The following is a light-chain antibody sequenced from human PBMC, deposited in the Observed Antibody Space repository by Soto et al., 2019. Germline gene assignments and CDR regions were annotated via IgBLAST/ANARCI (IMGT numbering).Light chain of an antibody. V-gene: IGLV2-11*01. CDR1: SSDVGDYNY. Sequence: QSALTQPRSVSGSPGQSVTIPCTGTSSDVGDYNYVSWYQQHPGKAPKLLIYAVNMRPSGVPDRFSGSKSGNTASLTISGLQAEDEADYSCGSYAGSYTWVFGGGTQLTGL. J-gene: IGLJ7*01. CDR3: GSYAGSYTWV. CDR2: AVN.